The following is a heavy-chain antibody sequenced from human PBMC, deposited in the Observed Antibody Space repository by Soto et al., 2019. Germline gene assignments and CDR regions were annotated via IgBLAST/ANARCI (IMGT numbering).Heavy chain of an antibody. CDR3: ARKFYYDSSVYYKFPWFDP. CDR2: IYYSGST. CDR1: GGSISSSSYY. D-gene: IGHD3-22*01. V-gene: IGHV4-39*01. Sequence: SETLSLTCTVSGGSISSSSYYWGWIRQPPGKGLEWIGSIYYSGSTYYTPTLKSRVTISVDTSKNQFSLKLSSVTPADTAVYNGARKFYYDSSVYYKFPWFDPWGQGPLVTVSS. J-gene: IGHJ5*02.